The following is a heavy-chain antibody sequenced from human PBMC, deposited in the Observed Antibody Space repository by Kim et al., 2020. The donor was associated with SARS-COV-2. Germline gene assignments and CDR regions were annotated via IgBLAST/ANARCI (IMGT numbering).Heavy chain of an antibody. D-gene: IGHD3-22*01. J-gene: IGHJ3*02. CDR3: ARHFGSIKYYYDSSGYYARAFDI. CDR2: IYYSGST. CDR1: GGSISSSSYY. Sequence: SETLSLTCTVSGGSISSSSYYWGWIRQPPGKGLEWIGSIYYSGSTYYNPSLKSRVTISVDTSKNQFSLKLSSVTAADTAVYYCARHFGSIKYYYDSSGYYARAFDIWGQGTMVTVSS. V-gene: IGHV4-39*01.